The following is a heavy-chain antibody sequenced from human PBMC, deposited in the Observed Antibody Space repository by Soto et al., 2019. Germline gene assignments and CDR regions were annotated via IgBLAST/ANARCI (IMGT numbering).Heavy chain of an antibody. V-gene: IGHV4-59*01. CDR2: IYYSGST. CDR1: GGSISSYY. J-gene: IGHJ4*02. Sequence: SETLSLTCTVSGGSISSYYLSWIRQPPGKGLEWIGYIYYSGSTNYNPSLKSRVTISVDTSKNQFSLKLSSVTAADTAVYYCARSDGRYWGQGTLVTSPQ. CDR3: ARSDGRY.